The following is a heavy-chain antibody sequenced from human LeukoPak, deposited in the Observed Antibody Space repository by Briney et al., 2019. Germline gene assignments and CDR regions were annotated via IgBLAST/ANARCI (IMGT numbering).Heavy chain of an antibody. Sequence: GGSLRLSCAASGFTFSSYAMHWVRQAPGKGLEYVSAISSNGGSTYYANSVKGRFTISRDNSKNTLYVQMGSLRAEDMAVYYCARSGLAAGYYYYYMDVWGKGTTVTASS. CDR3: ARSGLAAGYYYYYMDV. V-gene: IGHV3-64*01. D-gene: IGHD6-13*01. CDR2: ISSNGGST. CDR1: GFTFSSYA. J-gene: IGHJ6*03.